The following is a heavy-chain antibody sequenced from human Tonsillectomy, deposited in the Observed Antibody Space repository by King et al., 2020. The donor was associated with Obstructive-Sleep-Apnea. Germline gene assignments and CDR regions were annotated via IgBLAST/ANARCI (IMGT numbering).Heavy chain of an antibody. D-gene: IGHD3-3*01. V-gene: IGHV5-51*01. CDR2: IFPADSDT. CDR3: ATSHITFLGVGSYYFDH. CDR1: YW. J-gene: IGHJ4*02. Sequence: YWIGWVRQMPGKGLEWMGIIFPADSDTRYRPTFQGQVTMSADKSIRTAYLQCSSLKAADTAMYYVATSHITFLGVGSYYFDHWCKGTRVTVSS.